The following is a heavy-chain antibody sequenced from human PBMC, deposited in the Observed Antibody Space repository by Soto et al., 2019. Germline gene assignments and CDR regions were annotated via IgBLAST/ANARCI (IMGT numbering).Heavy chain of an antibody. V-gene: IGHV1-69*13. Sequence: ASVKVSCKASGGTFSSYAISWVRQAPGQGLEWMGGIIPIFGTANYAQKFQGRVTITADESTSTAYMELSSLRSEDTAVYYCARELGKQQLVYYYGMDVWGQGTKVTVSS. J-gene: IGHJ6*02. CDR1: GGTFSSYA. CDR2: IIPIFGTA. D-gene: IGHD6-13*01. CDR3: ARELGKQQLVYYYGMDV.